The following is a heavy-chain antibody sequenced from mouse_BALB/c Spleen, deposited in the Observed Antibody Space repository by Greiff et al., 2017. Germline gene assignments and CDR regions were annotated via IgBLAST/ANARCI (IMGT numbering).Heavy chain of an antibody. CDR1: GFTFSDYY. D-gene: IGHD2-14*01. Sequence: EVKLMESGGGLVKPGGSLKLSCAASGFTFSDYYMYWVRQTPEKRLEWVATISDGGSYTYYPDSVKGRFTISRDNAKNNLYLQMSSLKSEDTAMYYCARGGMEVRPWFAYWGQGTLVTVSA. J-gene: IGHJ3*01. CDR3: ARGGMEVRPWFAY. CDR2: ISDGGSYT. V-gene: IGHV5-4*02.